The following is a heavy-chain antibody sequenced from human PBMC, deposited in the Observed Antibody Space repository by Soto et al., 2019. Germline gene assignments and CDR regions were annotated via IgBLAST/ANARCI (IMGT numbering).Heavy chain of an antibody. J-gene: IGHJ4*02. CDR3: ARGLSVTLFDN. CDR1: GGSISTGGYY. D-gene: IGHD4-17*01. V-gene: IGHV4-31*03. Sequence: QVQLQESGPGLVKPSQTLSLTCTVSGGSISTGGYYWTWIRQHPGKGLEWIGYIYYSGSTYHNPSLKSRVTISVDTSKNQFSLKLSSVTAADTAVYYCARGLSVTLFDNWGQGTLVTVSS. CDR2: IYYSGST.